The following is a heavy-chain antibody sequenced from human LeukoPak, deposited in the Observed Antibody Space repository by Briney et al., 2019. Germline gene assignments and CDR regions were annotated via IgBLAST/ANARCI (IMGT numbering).Heavy chain of an antibody. D-gene: IGHD3-22*01. CDR3: ATDTYYYDSSGYKEVDY. J-gene: IGHJ4*02. Sequence: GASVKVSCKASGYTFTGYYVHWVRQAPGKGLEWMGGFDPEDGETIYAQKFQGRVTMTEDTSTDTAYMELSSLRSEDTAVYYCATDTYYYDSSGYKEVDYWGQGTLVTVSS. V-gene: IGHV1-24*01. CDR1: GYTFTGYY. CDR2: FDPEDGET.